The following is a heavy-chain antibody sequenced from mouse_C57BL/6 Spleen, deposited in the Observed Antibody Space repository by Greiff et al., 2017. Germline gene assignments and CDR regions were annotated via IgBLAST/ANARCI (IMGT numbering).Heavy chain of an antibody. CDR2: ISSGGSYT. Sequence: EVHLVESGGDLVKPGGSLKLSCAASGFTFSSYGMSWVRQTPDKRLEWVATISSGGSYTYYPDSVQGRFTISRDNAKNTLYLQMSSLKSEDTAMYYCARHSNPNYYAMDYWGQGTSVTVSS. J-gene: IGHJ4*01. CDR3: ARHSNPNYYAMDY. D-gene: IGHD2-5*01. CDR1: GFTFSSYG. V-gene: IGHV5-6*01.